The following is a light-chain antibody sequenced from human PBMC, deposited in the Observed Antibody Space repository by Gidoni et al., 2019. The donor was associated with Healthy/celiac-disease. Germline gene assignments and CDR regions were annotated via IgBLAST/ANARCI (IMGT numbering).Light chain of an antibody. CDR2: DVS. J-gene: IGLJ3*02. V-gene: IGLV2-14*01. CDR3: SSYTSSSTLV. Sequence: QSALTHPDSVSGSPGQSITISCNGTSSDVGGYNYVSWYQQHPGKAPKLMIYDVSNRPSGVSNRFSGSKSGNTASLTISGLQAEDEADYYCSSYTSSSTLVFGGGTKLTVL. CDR1: SSDVGGYNY.